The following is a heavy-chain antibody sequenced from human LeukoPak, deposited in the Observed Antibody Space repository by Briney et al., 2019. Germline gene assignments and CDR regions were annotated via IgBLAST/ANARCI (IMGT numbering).Heavy chain of an antibody. J-gene: IGHJ5*02. Sequence: GRSLRLSCAASGFSFGTYGMHWVRQAPGKGLEWVALISYDENYRNYADSVRGRFSISRDTSRNTLFLQMNGLRTEDTAMYYCAKDLREHRGSGGPYVDTWGQGTLVTVSS. CDR3: AKDLREHRGSGGPYVDT. D-gene: IGHD3-10*01. CDR1: GFSFGTYG. V-gene: IGHV3-30*18. CDR2: ISYDENYR.